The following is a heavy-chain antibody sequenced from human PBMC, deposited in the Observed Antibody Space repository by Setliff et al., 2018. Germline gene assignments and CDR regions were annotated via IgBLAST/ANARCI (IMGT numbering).Heavy chain of an antibody. V-gene: IGHV4-39*01. J-gene: IGHJ4*02. Sequence: PSETLSLTCTVSGASLSSGTYYWGWIRQPPGKGLEWIGRIYYRGDTYYNASLKGRLTISVDTAQNQFSLRLTSVTAADTAVYYWARTGTYRYFDYWGQGALVTVSS. CDR1: GASLSSGTYY. CDR2: IYYRGDT. D-gene: IGHD1-1*01. CDR3: ARTGTYRYFDY.